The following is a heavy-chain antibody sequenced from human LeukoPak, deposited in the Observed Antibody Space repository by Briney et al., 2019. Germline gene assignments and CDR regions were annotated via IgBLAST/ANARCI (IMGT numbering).Heavy chain of an antibody. CDR1: GYTFTSYG. CDR3: ARDSALLWPYYDSSYPRGADGDY. CDR2: ISAYNGNT. V-gene: IGHV1-18*01. Sequence: GASVKVSCKASGYTFTSYGISWVRQAPGQGLEWMGWISAYNGNTNYAQKLQGRVTMTTDTSTSTAYMELRSLRSDDTAVYYCARDSALLWPYYDSSYPRGADGDYWGQGTLVTVSS. J-gene: IGHJ4*02. D-gene: IGHD3-22*01.